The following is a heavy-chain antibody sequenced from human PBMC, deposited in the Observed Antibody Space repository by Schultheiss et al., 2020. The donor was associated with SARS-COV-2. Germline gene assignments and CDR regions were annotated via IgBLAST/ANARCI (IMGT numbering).Heavy chain of an antibody. J-gene: IGHJ4*02. V-gene: IGHV4-38-2*01. Sequence: SETLSLTCAVSGYSISSGYYWGWIRQPPGKGLEWIGSIYYSGSTYYNPSLKSRVTISVDTSKNQFSLKLSSVTAADTAVYYCASGRPVFRGVIVYFDYWGQGTLVTVSS. CDR1: GYSISSGYY. CDR3: ASGRPVFRGVIVYFDY. CDR2: IYYSGST. D-gene: IGHD3-10*01.